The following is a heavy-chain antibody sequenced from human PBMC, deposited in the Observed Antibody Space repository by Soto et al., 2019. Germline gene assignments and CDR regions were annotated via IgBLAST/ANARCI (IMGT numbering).Heavy chain of an antibody. CDR2: FDPEDGET. CDR1: GYTLTELS. J-gene: IGHJ5*02. V-gene: IGHV1-24*01. CDR3: ATVVGRPGFDP. D-gene: IGHD3-10*01. Sequence: ASVKVSCKVSGYTLTELSMHWVRQAPGKGLEWMGGFDPEDGETIYAQKFQGRVAMTEDTSTDTAYMELSSLRSEDTAVYYCATVVGRPGFDPWGQGALVTAPQ.